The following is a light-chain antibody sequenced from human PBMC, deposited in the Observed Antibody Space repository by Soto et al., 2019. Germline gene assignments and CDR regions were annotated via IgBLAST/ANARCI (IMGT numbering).Light chain of an antibody. CDR1: SSDVGGYNF. J-gene: IGLJ2*01. CDR2: DVT. V-gene: IGLV2-14*01. CDR3: NSYTSSSTTHVV. Sequence: QSVRTQPASVSGSPGQSITISCTGTSSDVGGYNFVSWYQQHPGKAPKLMIYDVTNRPSGVSNRFSGSKSGNTASLTISGLQAEDEADYYCNSYTSSSTTHVVFGGGTKLTVL.